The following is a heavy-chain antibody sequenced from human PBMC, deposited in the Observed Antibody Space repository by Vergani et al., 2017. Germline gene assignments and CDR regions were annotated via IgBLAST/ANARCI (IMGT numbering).Heavy chain of an antibody. CDR2: IRSKAYGGTT. D-gene: IGHD3-22*01. J-gene: IGHJ4*02. Sequence: EVQLVESGGGLVQPGRSLRLSCTASGFTFGDYAMSWVRQAPGKGLEWVGFIRSKAYGGTTEYAASVKGRFTISRDDSKSIAYLQMNSLKTEDTAVYYCASWDSSGYCFDYWGQGTLVTVSS. CDR3: ASWDSSGYCFDY. V-gene: IGHV3-49*04. CDR1: GFTFGDYA.